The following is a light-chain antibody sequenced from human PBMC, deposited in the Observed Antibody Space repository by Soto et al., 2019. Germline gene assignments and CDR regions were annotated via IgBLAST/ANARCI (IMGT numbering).Light chain of an antibody. CDR1: SSVFGGYNY. J-gene: IGLJ1*01. CDR3: SSYAGNNNYV. V-gene: IGLV2-11*01. Sequence: QSVLTHPRSVSGSPGQSVTISCTGTSSVFGGYNYVSWYQHHPGKAPKLMIYDVSERPSGVPDRFSGSKSGNTASLTVSGLQAEDEADYYCSSYAGNNNYVFGTGTKVAVL. CDR2: DVS.